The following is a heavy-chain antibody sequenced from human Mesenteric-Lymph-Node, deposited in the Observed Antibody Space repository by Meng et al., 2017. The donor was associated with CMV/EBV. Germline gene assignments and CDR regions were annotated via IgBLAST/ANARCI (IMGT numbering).Heavy chain of an antibody. CDR3: VKWMYCSGGRCLQAFDY. CDR1: GGTFSSYA. D-gene: IGHD2-15*01. CDR2: IIPIFGTA. J-gene: IGHJ4*02. Sequence: SVKVSCKASGGTFSSYAISWVRQAPGQGLEWMGGIIPIFGTANYAQKFQGRVTITTDESTSTAYMELSSLRSEDTAVYYCVKWMYCSGGRCLQAFDYWGQGALVTVSS. V-gene: IGHV1-69*05.